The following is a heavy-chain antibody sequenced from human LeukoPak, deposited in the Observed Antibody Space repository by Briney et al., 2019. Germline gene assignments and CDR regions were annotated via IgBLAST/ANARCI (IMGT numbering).Heavy chain of an antibody. CDR3: ARDQYGDYALDY. CDR2: ISTISYI. V-gene: IGHV3-21*01. Sequence: GGSLRLSCAASGFTFSSYSMNWVRQAPGKGLEWVSSISTISYIYYADSVKGRFTISRDTAKNALFLQMDSLRAEGTAVYYCARDQYGDYALDYWGQGTLVTVSS. J-gene: IGHJ4*02. D-gene: IGHD4-17*01. CDR1: GFTFSSYS.